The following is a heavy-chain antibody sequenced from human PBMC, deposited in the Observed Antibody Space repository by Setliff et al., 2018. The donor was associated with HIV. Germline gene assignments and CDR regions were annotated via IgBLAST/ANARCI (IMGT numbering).Heavy chain of an antibody. V-gene: IGHV4-39*02. D-gene: IGHD3-10*01. CDR2: IYYSGNT. CDR3: AREAYFFASGTYYFDS. J-gene: IGHJ4*02. Sequence: SETLSLTCSVSGGSMSGSSYYWGWIRQPPGKGLEWIGSIYYSGNTYYSPSLKTRVTLSVDTSKSQFSLKLSSVTAADTAPYFCAREAYFFASGTYYFDSWGQGTLVTVSS. CDR1: GGSMSGSSYY.